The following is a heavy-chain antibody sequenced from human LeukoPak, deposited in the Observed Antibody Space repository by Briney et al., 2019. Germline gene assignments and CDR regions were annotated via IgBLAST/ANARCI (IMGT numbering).Heavy chain of an antibody. D-gene: IGHD5-12*01. CDR1: GYTFTSYG. CDR3: AREGRGGYGPYFDY. CDR2: ISAYNGNT. J-gene: IGHJ4*02. V-gene: IGHV1-18*01. Sequence: ASVKVSCKASGYTFTSYGISWVRQAPGQGLEWMGWISAYNGNTSYAQKLQGRVTITTDTSTSTAYLELRSLRSDDAAVYYCAREGRGGYGPYFDYWGQGTLVTVSS.